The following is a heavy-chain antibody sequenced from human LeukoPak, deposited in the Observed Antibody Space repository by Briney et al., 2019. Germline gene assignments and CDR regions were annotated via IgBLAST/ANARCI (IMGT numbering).Heavy chain of an antibody. Sequence: ASVKVSCKASGYTFTGYYMHWVRQAPGQGLEWMGWINPNSGGTNYAQKLQGRVTMTRDTSISTAYMELSRLRSDDTAVYYCARGASIPIFGVVILEGGFDPWGQGTLVTVSS. V-gene: IGHV1-2*02. CDR2: INPNSGGT. J-gene: IGHJ5*02. D-gene: IGHD3-3*01. CDR3: ARGASIPIFGVVILEGGFDP. CDR1: GYTFTGYY.